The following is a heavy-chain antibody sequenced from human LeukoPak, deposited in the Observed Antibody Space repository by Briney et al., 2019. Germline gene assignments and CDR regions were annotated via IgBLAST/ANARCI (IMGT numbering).Heavy chain of an antibody. V-gene: IGHV4-30-4*01. CDR3: ARVGLGILGGLDY. Sequence: SETLSLTCTVSGGSISSGDYYWSWIRQPPGKGLEWIGYIYYSGSTYYNPSLKSRVTISVDTSKNQFSLKLSSVTAADTAVYYCARVGLGILGGLDYWGQGTLVTVSS. D-gene: IGHD7-27*01. CDR1: GGSISSGDYY. J-gene: IGHJ4*02. CDR2: IYYSGST.